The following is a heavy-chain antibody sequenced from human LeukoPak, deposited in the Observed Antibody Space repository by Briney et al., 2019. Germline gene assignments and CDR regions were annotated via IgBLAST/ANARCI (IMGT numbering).Heavy chain of an antibody. CDR2: IYYSGST. Sequence: SETLSLTCTVSGGSISSYYWSWIRQPPGKGLEWIGYIYYSGSTNYNPSLKSRVTMSLDTSKNQCTLKLFSVTAADTAVYYCARVGDYALKDWGQGTLVTVSS. J-gene: IGHJ4*02. CDR1: GGSISSYY. V-gene: IGHV4-59*12. D-gene: IGHD3-16*01. CDR3: ARVGDYALKD.